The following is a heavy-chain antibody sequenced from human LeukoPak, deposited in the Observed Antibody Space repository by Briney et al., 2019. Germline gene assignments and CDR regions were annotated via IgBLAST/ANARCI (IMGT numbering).Heavy chain of an antibody. CDR3: ASGDNDPLFDY. V-gene: IGHV4-31*03. D-gene: IGHD1-1*01. Sequence: SETLSLTCTVSGGSISSGGYYWSWIRQHPGKGLEWIGSIYYSGSTDYNPSLQGRVTISLDTSRNQFSLKLSSVTAADTAVYYCASGDNDPLFDYWGQGTLVTVSS. CDR2: IYYSGST. J-gene: IGHJ4*02. CDR1: GGSISSGGYY.